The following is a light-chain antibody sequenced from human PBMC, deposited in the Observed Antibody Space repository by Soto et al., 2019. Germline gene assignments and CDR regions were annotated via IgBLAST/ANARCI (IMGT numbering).Light chain of an antibody. Sequence: VMTQSPATLSVSPGERATLSCRASETVATNLAWYQQKPGQAPRLLISGASTRAAGIPDRFRGSGSGTEFTLTIISLRSEESVIDYCHQYSEWPPMTFGQGTKVEI. J-gene: IGKJ1*01. CDR2: GAS. V-gene: IGKV3-15*01. CDR1: ETVATN. CDR3: HQYSEWPPMT.